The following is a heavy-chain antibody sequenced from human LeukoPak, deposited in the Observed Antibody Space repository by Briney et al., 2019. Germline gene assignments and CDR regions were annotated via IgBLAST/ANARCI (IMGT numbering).Heavy chain of an antibody. CDR2: ISAHSGTT. V-gene: IGHV1-18*01. D-gene: IGHD2-2*02. CDR1: GYTFTHYG. J-gene: IGHJ6*03. CDR3: ATYCSSVSCYSPLYYMDV. Sequence: ASVKVSCKASGYTFTHYGISWVRQAPGQGLEWMGWISAHSGTTNFAQKFQGRLTMTTDTSTNTAYMELRSLRSDDTAVYYCATYCSSVSCYSPLYYMDVWGKGTTVTVSS.